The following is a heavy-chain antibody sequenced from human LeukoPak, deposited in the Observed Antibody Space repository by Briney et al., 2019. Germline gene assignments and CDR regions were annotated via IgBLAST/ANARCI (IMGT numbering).Heavy chain of an antibody. V-gene: IGHV3-23*01. Sequence: GGSLRLSCAASGFTFSTYAMTWVRQAPGRGLEWVSTIRGSGGSTYYADSVKGRFTISRDISKNTLYLQMNNLRAEDTAVYYCARYCSGGNCYSGLVYWGQGTLVTVSS. J-gene: IGHJ4*02. CDR2: IRGSGGST. CDR1: GFTFSTYA. CDR3: ARYCSGGNCYSGLVY. D-gene: IGHD2-15*01.